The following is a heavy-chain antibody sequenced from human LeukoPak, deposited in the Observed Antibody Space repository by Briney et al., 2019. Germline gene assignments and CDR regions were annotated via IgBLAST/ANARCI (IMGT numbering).Heavy chain of an antibody. Sequence: ASVKVSCKASGYTFTSYYMHWVRQAPGQGLEWMGIINPSGGNTSYAQKFQGRVTMTRDTSTSTVYMELSSLRSEDTAVYYCARSWALEDIVVVPAASPFFYYYYGMDVWGQGTTVTVSS. CDR1: GYTFTSYY. D-gene: IGHD2-2*01. CDR2: INPSGGNT. V-gene: IGHV1-46*01. CDR3: ARSWALEDIVVVPAASPFFYYYYGMDV. J-gene: IGHJ6*02.